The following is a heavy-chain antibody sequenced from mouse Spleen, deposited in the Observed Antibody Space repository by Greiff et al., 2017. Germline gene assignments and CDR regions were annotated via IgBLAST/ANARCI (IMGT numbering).Heavy chain of an antibody. J-gene: IGHJ2*01. CDR2: IYPGNVNT. D-gene: IGHD2-4*01. Sequence: VQLQESGPELVKPGASVRISCKASGYTFTSYYIHWVKQRPGQGLEWIGWIYPGNVNTKYNEKFKGKATLTADKSSSTAYMQLSSLTSEDSAVYFCARHGGYYDFYYFDYWGQGTTLTVSS. CDR1: GYTFTSYY. CDR3: ARHGGYYDFYYFDY. V-gene: IGHV1S56*01.